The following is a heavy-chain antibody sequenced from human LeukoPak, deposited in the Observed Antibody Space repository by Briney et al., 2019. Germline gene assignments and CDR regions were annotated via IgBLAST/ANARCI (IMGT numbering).Heavy chain of an antibody. CDR1: GFTFSSDW. J-gene: IGHJ6*03. V-gene: IGHV3-7*01. CDR3: ARTNYDFWSGYYLRGEYYYYYYYMDV. CDR2: IKPDEGEK. D-gene: IGHD3-3*01. Sequence: GGSLRLSCAASGFTFSSDWMIWVRQAPGKGLEWVANIKPDEGEKYYVDSVKGRFTISRDNAKNSLYLQMNSLRAEDTAVYYCARTNYDFWSGYYLRGEYYYYYYYMDVWGKGTTVTVSS.